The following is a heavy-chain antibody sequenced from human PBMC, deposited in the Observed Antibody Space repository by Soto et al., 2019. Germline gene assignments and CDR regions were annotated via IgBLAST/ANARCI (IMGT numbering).Heavy chain of an antibody. CDR3: ARDKPLFSFGYQRGNYFDY. CDR2: ISGSGDST. D-gene: IGHD2-21*01. CDR1: GFTFSTYA. Sequence: GGSLRLSCAASGFTFSTYAMNWVRQAPGKGLEWASGISGSGDSTYYADSVKGRFTISRDTSRNTLYLQLSILRVEDTAVYYCARDKPLFSFGYQRGNYFDYWGQGALVTVSS. V-gene: IGHV3-23*01. J-gene: IGHJ4*02.